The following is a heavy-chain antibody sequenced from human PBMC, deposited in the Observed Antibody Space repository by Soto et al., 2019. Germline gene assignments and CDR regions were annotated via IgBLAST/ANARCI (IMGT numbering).Heavy chain of an antibody. CDR1: GFTFSIYG. J-gene: IGHJ3*01. V-gene: IGHV3-23*01. Sequence: XESLRLSCAASGFTFSIYGMSWVRQVPGKGLEWVSTISDSGDSAYYADSVKGRFTISRDNSKNTLYLQMNSLRAEDTAVYYCARPYGGKIGDAPDLWGQGTMVTVSS. D-gene: IGHD2-15*01. CDR2: ISDSGDSA. CDR3: ARPYGGKIGDAPDL.